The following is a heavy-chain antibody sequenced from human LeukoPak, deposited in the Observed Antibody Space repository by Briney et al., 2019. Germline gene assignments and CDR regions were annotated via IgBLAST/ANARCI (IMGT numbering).Heavy chain of an antibody. Sequence: SETLSLTCTVSGGSISSGSYYWSWIRQPPGKGLEWIGEINHSGSTNYNPSLKSRVTISVDTSKNQFSLKLSSVTAADTAVYYCARGLAVWGQGTMVTVSS. CDR2: INHSGST. V-gene: IGHV4-39*07. CDR1: GGSISSGSYY. J-gene: IGHJ3*01. CDR3: ARGLAV.